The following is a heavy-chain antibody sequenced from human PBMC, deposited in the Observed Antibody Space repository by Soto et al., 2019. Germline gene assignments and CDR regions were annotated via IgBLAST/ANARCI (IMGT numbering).Heavy chain of an antibody. CDR3: ASSPIRYCSSTSCYLYYYYYMDV. CDR1: GYTFTSYY. D-gene: IGHD2-2*01. J-gene: IGHJ6*03. CDR2: INPSGGST. V-gene: IGHV1-46*03. Sequence: ASVKVSCKASGYTFTSYYMHWVRQAPGQGLEWMGIINPSGGSTSYAQKFQGRVTMTRDTSTSTVYMELSSLRSEDTAVYYCASSPIRYCSSTSCYLYYYYYMDVWGKGTTLTVSS.